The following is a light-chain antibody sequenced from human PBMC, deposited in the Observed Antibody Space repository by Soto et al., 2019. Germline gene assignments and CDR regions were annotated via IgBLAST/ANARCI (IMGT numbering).Light chain of an antibody. CDR3: QQYDNWPHT. CDR1: QSVSS. J-gene: IGKJ2*01. CDR2: AAS. V-gene: IGKV3D-15*01. Sequence: EIVLTQSPATLSESPGERATLSCRASQSVSSVAWYLLKPGQTPKLLIYAASTRATGMPARFSGSGSGTEFTLTISSLQSEDFAVYYCQQYDNWPHTFGQGTKLEIK.